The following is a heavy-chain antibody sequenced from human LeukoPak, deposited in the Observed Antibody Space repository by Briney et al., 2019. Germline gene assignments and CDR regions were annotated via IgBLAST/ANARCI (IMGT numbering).Heavy chain of an antibody. Sequence: SQTLSLTCTVSGGSISSGSYYWSWIRQPAGKGLEWIGRIYTSGSTNYNPSLKSRVTISVDTSKNQFSLKLSSVTAADTAVYYCARAPGYYDSTANMDVWGKGTTVTVSS. CDR3: ARAPGYYDSTANMDV. CDR1: GGSISSGSYY. V-gene: IGHV4-61*02. CDR2: IYTSGST. J-gene: IGHJ6*03. D-gene: IGHD3-22*01.